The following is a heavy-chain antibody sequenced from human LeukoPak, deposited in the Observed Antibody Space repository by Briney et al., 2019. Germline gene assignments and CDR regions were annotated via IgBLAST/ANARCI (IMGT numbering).Heavy chain of an antibody. Sequence: PGGSLRLSCAASGFTFSSYSMNWARQAPGKGLEWVSYISSSSSTIYYADPVKGRFTISRDNAKNSLYLQMNSLRAEDTAVYYCARDESSGWYGEDYGMDVWGQGTTVTVSS. CDR2: ISSSSSTI. CDR1: GFTFSSYS. J-gene: IGHJ6*02. V-gene: IGHV3-48*01. CDR3: ARDESSGWYGEDYGMDV. D-gene: IGHD6-19*01.